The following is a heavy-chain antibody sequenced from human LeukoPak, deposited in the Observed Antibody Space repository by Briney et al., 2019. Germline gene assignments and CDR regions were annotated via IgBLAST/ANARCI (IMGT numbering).Heavy chain of an antibody. D-gene: IGHD3-22*01. V-gene: IGHV3-74*01. CDR1: GFTFNTYW. J-gene: IGHJ4*02. CDR2: IKSDGSTR. CDR3: ARAPYYYDREYYFDY. Sequence: GGSLRLSCAASGFTFNTYWMHWVRQAPGKGLVWVSRIKSDGSTRVYADSVKGRFTISRDNAKNSLYLQMNSLRAEDTAVYYCARAPYYYDREYYFDYWGQGTLVTVSS.